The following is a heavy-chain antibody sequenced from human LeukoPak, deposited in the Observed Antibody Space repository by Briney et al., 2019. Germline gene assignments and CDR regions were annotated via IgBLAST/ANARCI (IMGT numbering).Heavy chain of an antibody. CDR3: ARMLKDSSGYYPGAFDI. Sequence: GGSLRLSCAASGFTVGSNYMSWVRQAPGKGLEWVSVIYSGGSTYYADSVKGRFTISRDNSKNTLYLQMNSLRAEDTAVYYCARMLKDSSGYYPGAFDIWGQGTMVTVSS. J-gene: IGHJ3*02. CDR2: IYSGGST. D-gene: IGHD3-22*01. CDR1: GFTVGSNY. V-gene: IGHV3-53*01.